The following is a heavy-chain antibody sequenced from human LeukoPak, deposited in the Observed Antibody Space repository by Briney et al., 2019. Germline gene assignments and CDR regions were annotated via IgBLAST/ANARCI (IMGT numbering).Heavy chain of an antibody. V-gene: IGHV3-23*01. CDR3: AGGYTAMANWFDP. Sequence: PGGSLRLSCAASGFTFSSFAMSWVRQAPGKGLEWVSAISGNGGVTYYADSVKGRFTISRDNAKNSLYLQMNSLRAEDTAVYYYAGGYTAMANWFDPWGQGTLVTVSS. CDR1: GFTFSSFA. J-gene: IGHJ5*02. D-gene: IGHD5-18*01. CDR2: ISGNGGVT.